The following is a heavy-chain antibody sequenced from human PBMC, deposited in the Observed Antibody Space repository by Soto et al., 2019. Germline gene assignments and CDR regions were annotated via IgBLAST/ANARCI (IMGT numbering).Heavy chain of an antibody. V-gene: IGHV4-34*01. CDR2: ISHSGST. CDR3: ASAGGAIAAAPSPP. CDR1: GGSLSGYY. J-gene: IGHJ5*02. Sequence: QVQLQQWGAGLLKPSETLSLTCAVYGGSLSGYYWSWIRQPPGKGLEWIGEISHSGSTNYNPSLKRRVTISLDTSKNQFSLKLSSVTAADTAVYYCASAGGAIAAAPSPPWGQGTLVTVSS. D-gene: IGHD6-13*01.